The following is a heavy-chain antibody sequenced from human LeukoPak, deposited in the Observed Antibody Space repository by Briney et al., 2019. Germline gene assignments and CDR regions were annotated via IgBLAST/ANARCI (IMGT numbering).Heavy chain of an antibody. J-gene: IGHJ6*04. V-gene: IGHV3-21*01. CDR3: AELGITMIGGV. Sequence: GGSLRLSCAASGFTFSSYSMNWVRQAPGKGLEWVSSISTSSSYIYYADSVKGRFTISRDNAKNSLYLQVNSLRAEDTAVYYCAELGITMIGGVWGKGTTVTISS. CDR2: ISTSSSYI. CDR1: GFTFSSYS. D-gene: IGHD3-10*02.